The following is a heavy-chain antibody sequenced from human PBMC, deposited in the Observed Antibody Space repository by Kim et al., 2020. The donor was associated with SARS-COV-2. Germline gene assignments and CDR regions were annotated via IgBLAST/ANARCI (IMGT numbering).Heavy chain of an antibody. CDR1: GFTFSNSY. CDR3: VGQYYDSACGAGSRDD. D-gene: IGHD3-16*01. V-gene: IGHV3-66*04. Sequence: GGSLRLSCEGSGFTFSNSYMSWVRQAPGKGPEWVAVIYSGDSTSYAASVKGRFTISRDNSKNTLYLQMSNMRAGDTAVYYCVGQYYDSACGAGSRDDWG. J-gene: IGHJ6*02. CDR2: IYSGDST.